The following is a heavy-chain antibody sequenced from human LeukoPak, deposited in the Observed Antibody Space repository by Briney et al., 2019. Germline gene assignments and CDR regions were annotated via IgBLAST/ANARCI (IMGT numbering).Heavy chain of an antibody. V-gene: IGHV1-69*01. D-gene: IGHD5-12*01. CDR1: GGTFSSYA. CDR3: ARGGYSGYDGRLWGQPKPYQFDY. J-gene: IGHJ4*02. CDR2: IIPIFGTA. Sequence: EASVKVSCKASGGTFSSYAISWVRQAPGQGLEWMGGIIPIFGTANYAQKFQGRVTITADESTSTAYMELSSLRSEDTAVYYCARGGYSGYDGRLWGQPKPYQFDYWGQGTLVTVSS.